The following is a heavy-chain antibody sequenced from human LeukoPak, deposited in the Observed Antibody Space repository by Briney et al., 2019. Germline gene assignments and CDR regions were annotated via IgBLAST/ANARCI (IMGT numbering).Heavy chain of an antibody. Sequence: GGSLRLSCAASGFTVSSYAMPWVRQAPGKGLEWVAVISYDGSNKYYADSVKGRFTISRDNSKNTLYLQMNSLRAEDTAVYYCAREGGLTAFYYYHGMDVWGQGTTVTVSS. CDR3: AREGGLTAFYYYHGMDV. D-gene: IGHD3-16*01. J-gene: IGHJ6*02. V-gene: IGHV3-30-3*01. CDR2: ISYDGSNK. CDR1: GFTVSSYA.